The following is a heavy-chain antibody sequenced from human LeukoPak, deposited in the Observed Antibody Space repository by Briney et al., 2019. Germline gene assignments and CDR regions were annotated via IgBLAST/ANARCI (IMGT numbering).Heavy chain of an antibody. CDR3: ARDNSVEDTAWWFAP. D-gene: IGHD4-23*01. Sequence: GASVKVSCKASGYTFTSYYMHWVRQAPGQGLEWMGIINPSGGSTSYAQKFQGRVTMTRDISTSTDYMALSSLRSEDPAVSYCARDNSVEDTAWWFAPSGQGTLVTVSS. V-gene: IGHV1-46*01. CDR2: INPSGGST. J-gene: IGHJ5*02. CDR1: GYTFTSYY.